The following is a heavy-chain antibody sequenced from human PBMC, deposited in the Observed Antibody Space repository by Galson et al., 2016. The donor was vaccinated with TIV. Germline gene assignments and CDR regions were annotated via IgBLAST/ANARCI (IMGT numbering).Heavy chain of an antibody. Sequence: ALVKPTQTLTLTCTFSGFSLSTSGMCVGWIRQPPGKALEWLARIDWDDDTYYSTSLKARLTISKDTSKNQVVLRMTSMDPVDTATYFCARMVYGDYPPRFYYDNWGQGILVTVSS. CDR3: ARMVYGDYPPRFYYDN. J-gene: IGHJ4*02. CDR2: IDWDDDT. D-gene: IGHD4-17*01. CDR1: GFSLSTSGMC. V-gene: IGHV2-70*11.